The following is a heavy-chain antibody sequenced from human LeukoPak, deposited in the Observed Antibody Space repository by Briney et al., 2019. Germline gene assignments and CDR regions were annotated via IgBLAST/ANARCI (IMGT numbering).Heavy chain of an antibody. V-gene: IGHV4-59*01. CDR2: IYYIGSP. D-gene: IGHD3-22*01. CDR3: ARTRIFYYDSSGYYLSD. CDR1: GGAINSYH. J-gene: IGHJ4*02. Sequence: SETLSLTCTVSGGAINSYHWTWIRQPPGKGLEWIASIYYIGSPKYNPSLESRVTISVDTSKNQFSLKLSSVTAADTAVYYCARTRIFYYDSSGYYLSDWGQGTLVTVSS.